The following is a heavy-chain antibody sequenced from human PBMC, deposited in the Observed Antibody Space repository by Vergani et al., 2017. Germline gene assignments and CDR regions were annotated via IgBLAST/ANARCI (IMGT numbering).Heavy chain of an antibody. CDR1: GFTFSSYA. CDR2: ISGSGGST. D-gene: IGHD3-10*01. Sequence: EVQLLESGGGLVQPGGSLRLSCAASGFTFSSYAMSWVRQAPGKGLEWVSAISGSGGSTYYADSVKGRFTISRDNSKNTLYLQMNNLRAEETAVYYCAKDPGNLLWFGELAVNYWGQGTLVTVSS. CDR3: AKDPGNLLWFGELAVNY. J-gene: IGHJ4*02. V-gene: IGHV3-23*01.